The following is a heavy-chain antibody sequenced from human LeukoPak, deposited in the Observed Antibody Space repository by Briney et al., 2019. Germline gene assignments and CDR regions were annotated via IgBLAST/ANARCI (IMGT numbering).Heavy chain of an antibody. D-gene: IGHD2-2*01. CDR3: ARDHCSSTSCYGDFDY. V-gene: IGHV4-34*01. J-gene: IGHJ4*02. CDR1: GGSFSGCY. Sequence: PSETLSLTCAVYGGSFSGCYWSWIRQPPGKGLEWIGEINHSGSTNYNPSLKSRVTISVDTSKNQFSLKLNSVTAADTAVYYCARDHCSSTSCYGDFDYWGQGTLVTVSS. CDR2: INHSGST.